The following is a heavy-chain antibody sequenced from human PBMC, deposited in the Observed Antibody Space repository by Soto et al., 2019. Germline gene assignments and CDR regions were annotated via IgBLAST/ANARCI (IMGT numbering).Heavy chain of an antibody. CDR2: IVVGSGNT. V-gene: IGHV1-58*01. J-gene: IGHJ4*02. CDR1: GFTFTSSA. Sequence: SVKVSCKASGFTFTSSAVQWVRQARGQRLEWIGWIVVGSGNTNHAQKFQERVTITRDMSTSTAYMELSSLRSEDTAVYYCAADLRYIVGATTPYYFDYWGQGTLVTVSS. CDR3: AADLRYIVGATTPYYFDY. D-gene: IGHD1-26*01.